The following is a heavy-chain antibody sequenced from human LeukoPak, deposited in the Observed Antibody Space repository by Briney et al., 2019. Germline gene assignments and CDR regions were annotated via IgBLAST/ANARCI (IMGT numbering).Heavy chain of an antibody. CDR2: ISAYNGNT. V-gene: IGHV1-18*01. D-gene: IGHD3-3*01. J-gene: IGHJ6*02. CDR3: AREFKGITIFGVVIVETYYYYYGMDV. CDR1: GYTFTSYG. Sequence: GASVKVSCTASGYTFTSYGISWVRQAPGQGLEWMGWISAYNGNTNYAQKLQGRVTMTTDTSTSTAYMELRSLRSDDTAVYYCAREFKGITIFGVVIVETYYYYYGMDVWGQGTTVTVSS.